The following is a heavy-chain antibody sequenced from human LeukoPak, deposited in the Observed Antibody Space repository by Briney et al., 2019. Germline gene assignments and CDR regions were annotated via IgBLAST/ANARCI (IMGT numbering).Heavy chain of an antibody. Sequence: KSSETLSLTCTVSGASISTNEFYWTWIRQPPGKGLEWIGYIYYSGSTYYNPSLKSRVTISVDTSKNQFSLKLNSVTAADTAVFYCARVGYYCNTGSRFGVYYYAMDVWGRGTTVTVSS. CDR1: GASISTNEFY. D-gene: IGHD2/OR15-2a*01. V-gene: IGHV4-30-4*01. CDR2: IYYSGST. J-gene: IGHJ6*02. CDR3: ARVGYYCNTGSRFGVYYYAMDV.